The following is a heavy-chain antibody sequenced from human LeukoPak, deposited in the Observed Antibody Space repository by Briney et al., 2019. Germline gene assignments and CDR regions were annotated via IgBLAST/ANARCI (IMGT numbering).Heavy chain of an antibody. CDR1: GYTFTSYD. CDR3: ARTGMNFYGSGSYYWFDP. J-gene: IGHJ5*02. Sequence: ASVKVSCKASGYTFTSYDINWVRQATGQGLEWMGWMNPNSGNTGYAQKFQGRVTMTRNTSISTAYMELSSLRSEDTAVYYCARTGMNFYGSGSYYWFDPWGQGTLVTVSS. CDR2: MNPNSGNT. V-gene: IGHV1-8*01. D-gene: IGHD3-10*01.